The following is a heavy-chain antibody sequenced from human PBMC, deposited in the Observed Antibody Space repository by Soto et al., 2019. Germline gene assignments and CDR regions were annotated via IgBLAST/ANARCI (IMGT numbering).Heavy chain of an antibody. CDR3: ARDTPLFSFGYQRGNYFDY. CDR1: GFTFRNYG. D-gene: IGHD3-22*01. CDR2: IGIGSSTK. V-gene: IGHV3-48*01. J-gene: IGHJ4*02. Sequence: GGSLRLSCAASGFTFRNYGMNWVRQAPGKGLEWVSYIGIGSSTKYYADSVKGRFTISRDNAKNSLYLQMNSLRAEDTAVYYCARDTPLFSFGYQRGNYFDYWGQGA.